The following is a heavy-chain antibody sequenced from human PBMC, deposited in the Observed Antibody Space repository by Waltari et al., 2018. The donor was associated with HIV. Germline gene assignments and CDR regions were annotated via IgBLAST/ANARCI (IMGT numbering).Heavy chain of an antibody. CDR2: IWYDGTNK. V-gene: IGHV3-33*01. CDR1: GFTFSSYG. Sequence: QVQLVESGGGVVQPGRSLRLSCAASGFTFSSYGMHLVRQAPGKGLEWVAVIWYDGTNKYYADSVKGRFTISRDNSKNTLYLQMNSLRAEDTALYYCVRDLGVGVVQDAFDIWGQGTLVTVSS. J-gene: IGHJ3*02. D-gene: IGHD3-16*01. CDR3: VRDLGVGVVQDAFDI.